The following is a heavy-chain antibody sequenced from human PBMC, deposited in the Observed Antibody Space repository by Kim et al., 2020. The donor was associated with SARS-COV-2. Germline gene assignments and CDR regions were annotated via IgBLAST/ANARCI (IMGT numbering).Heavy chain of an antibody. CDR1: GYTFTSYA. CDR2: INTNTGNP. V-gene: IGHV7-4-1*02. D-gene: IGHD3-3*01. CDR3: ARVYYDFWSGVGIPNYNYYYGMDV. Sequence: ASVKVSCKASGYTFTSYAMNWVRQAPGQGLEWMGWINTNTGNPTYAQGFTGRFVFSLDTSVSTAYLQISSLKAEDTAVYYCARVYYDFWSGVGIPNYNYYYGMDVWGQGTMFTVSS. J-gene: IGHJ6*02.